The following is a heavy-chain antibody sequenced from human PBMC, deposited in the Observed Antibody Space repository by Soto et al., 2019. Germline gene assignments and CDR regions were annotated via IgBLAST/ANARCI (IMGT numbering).Heavy chain of an antibody. V-gene: IGHV3-23*01. CDR2: ISGSGTPT. CDR3: AKSFCSSSSCFFVWVDP. D-gene: IGHD6-19*01. Sequence: GGSLRLSCAASGFTFSSFAMSWVRQAPGKGLDCPSLISGSGTPTLYPRSVKGRFSVSRDNSKNTLFLEMNNLRVDDTAIYYCAKSFCSSSSCFFVWVDPWGPGTLVTVSS. J-gene: IGHJ5*02. CDR1: GFTFSSFA.